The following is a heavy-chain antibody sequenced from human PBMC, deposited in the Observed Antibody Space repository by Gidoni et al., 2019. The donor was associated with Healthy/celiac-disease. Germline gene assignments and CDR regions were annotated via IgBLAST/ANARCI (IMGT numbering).Heavy chain of an antibody. Sequence: QVQLVESGGGVVQPGRSLRLSCAASGFTFSSYGMHWVRQAPGKGLAWVAVISYDGSNKYYADSVKGRFTISRDNSKNTLYLQMNSLRAEDTAVYYCAKDFADSIAVAGISSNYFDYWGQGTLVTVSS. CDR2: ISYDGSNK. D-gene: IGHD6-19*01. CDR1: GFTFSSYG. V-gene: IGHV3-30*18. J-gene: IGHJ4*02. CDR3: AKDFADSIAVAGISSNYFDY.